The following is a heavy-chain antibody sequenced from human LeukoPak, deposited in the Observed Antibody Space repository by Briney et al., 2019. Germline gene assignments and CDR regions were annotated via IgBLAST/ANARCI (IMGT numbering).Heavy chain of an antibody. CDR3: ARGTVSFFFFDY. V-gene: IGHV3-21*01. CDR2: ISSSSSYI. CDR1: GFNLSSYS. D-gene: IGHD2/OR15-2a*01. J-gene: IGHJ4*02. Sequence: GGSLRLSCAGSGFNLSSYSMNWVRQAPGKGLEWVSSISSSSSYIYYADSVKGRFTISRDNAKNSLYLQMNSLRAEDTAVYYCARGTVSFFFFDYWGQGTLVTVSS.